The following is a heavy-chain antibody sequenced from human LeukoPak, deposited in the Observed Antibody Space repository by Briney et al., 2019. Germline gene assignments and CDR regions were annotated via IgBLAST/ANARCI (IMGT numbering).Heavy chain of an antibody. D-gene: IGHD3-22*01. Sequence: ASVKVSCKASGYTFTSYYMHWVRQAPGQGREWMGIINPSGGTTSYAQKFQGRLTMTRATSTSTVFMELSSLRSEDTAVYYCARGPPGRVYDSSKRGLFDPWGQGTLVTVSS. V-gene: IGHV1-46*01. CDR3: ARGPPGRVYDSSKRGLFDP. CDR2: INPSGGTT. CDR1: GYTFTSYY. J-gene: IGHJ5*02.